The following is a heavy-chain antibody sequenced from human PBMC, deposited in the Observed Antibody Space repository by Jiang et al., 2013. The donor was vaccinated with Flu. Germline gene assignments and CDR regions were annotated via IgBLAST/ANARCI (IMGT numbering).Heavy chain of an antibody. D-gene: IGHD3-22*01. Sequence: SGAEVKKPGASVKVSCKASGYTFTSYAMHWVRQAPGQRLEWMGWINAGNGNTKYSQKFQGRVTITRDTSASTAYMELSSLRSEDTAVYYCARVPVYYDSSGYYYDYWGQGTLVTVSS. V-gene: IGHV1-3*01. CDR3: ARVPVYYDSSGYYYDY. CDR1: GYTFTSYA. J-gene: IGHJ4*02. CDR2: INAGNGNT.